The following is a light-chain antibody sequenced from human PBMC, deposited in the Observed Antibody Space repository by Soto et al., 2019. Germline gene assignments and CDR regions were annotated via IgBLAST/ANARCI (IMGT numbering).Light chain of an antibody. CDR3: QSYDSSTVV. CDR1: SGSIASNY. CDR2: EDN. Sequence: NFMLTQPHSVSESPGKTVTISCTRSSGSIASNYVQWYQQRPGSAPTTVIYEDNHRPSGVPDRFSGSTDGSSNSASLTISGLQTEDEADYYCQSYDSSTVVFGGGTKVTVL. J-gene: IGLJ2*01. V-gene: IGLV6-57*04.